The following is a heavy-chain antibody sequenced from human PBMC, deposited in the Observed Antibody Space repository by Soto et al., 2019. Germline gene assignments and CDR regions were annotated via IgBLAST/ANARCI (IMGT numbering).Heavy chain of an antibody. D-gene: IGHD3-9*01. CDR1: GFTFSDYY. J-gene: IGHJ4*02. V-gene: IGHV3-11*01. CDR3: ARDPYYDILTGSAPPGSANYFDY. CDR2: ISSSGSTI. Sequence: GGSLRLSCAASGFTFSDYYMSWIRQAPGKGLEWVSYISSSGSTIYYADSVKGRFTISRDNAKNSLYLQMNSLRAEDTAVYYCARDPYYDILTGSAPPGSANYFDYWGQGTQVTVSS.